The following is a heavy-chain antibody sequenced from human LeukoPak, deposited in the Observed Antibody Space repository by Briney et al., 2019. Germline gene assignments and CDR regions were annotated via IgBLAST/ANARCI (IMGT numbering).Heavy chain of an antibody. V-gene: IGHV5-51*01. Sequence: GESLKISCKGSGYSFTSYWIGWVRQMPGKGLEWMGIIYPGDSDTRYSPSSQGQVTISADKSITTAYLQWSSLKASDTAMYYCARYSVATIPNWFDPWGQGNLVTVSS. CDR2: IYPGDSDT. J-gene: IGHJ5*02. CDR3: ARYSVATIPNWFDP. CDR1: GYSFTSYW. D-gene: IGHD5-12*01.